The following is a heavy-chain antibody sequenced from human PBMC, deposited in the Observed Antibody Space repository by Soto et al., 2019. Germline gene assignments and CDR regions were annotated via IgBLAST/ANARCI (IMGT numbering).Heavy chain of an antibody. V-gene: IGHV3-48*03. D-gene: IGHD2-15*01. CDR3: TREGSGGNTDAFDM. CDR1: GFSVSAYE. J-gene: IGHJ3*02. CDR2: MSTTGYRT. Sequence: EVQLVESGGGLVQPGGSLRLSCAASGFSVSAYEMDWVRQAPGKGLEWVSFMSTTGYRTYYPASVKGRFTISRDNAKNSLYLQMDSLRAEDTAVYYCTREGSGGNTDAFDMWGQGTMVTVSS.